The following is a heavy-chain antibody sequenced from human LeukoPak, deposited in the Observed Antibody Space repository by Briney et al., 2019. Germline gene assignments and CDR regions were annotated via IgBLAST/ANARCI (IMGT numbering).Heavy chain of an antibody. CDR2: ISNDVLGT. CDR3: ARERSSGGGVDY. D-gene: IGHD3-22*01. V-gene: IGHV3-74*01. J-gene: IGHJ4*02. Sequence: PGGSLRLSCAASGFTFSHYWMHWVRPAPRKGLVWVSHISNDVLGTHYADSAEGRFTISTDNAKNTLYLQVNSLRADDTAVYYCARERSSGGGVDYWGQGSLVTVSS. CDR1: GFTFSHYW.